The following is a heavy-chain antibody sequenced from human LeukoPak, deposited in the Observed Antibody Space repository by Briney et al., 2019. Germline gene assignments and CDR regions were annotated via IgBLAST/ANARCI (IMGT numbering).Heavy chain of an antibody. CDR1: GFTFSSYG. D-gene: IGHD2-21*02. CDR2: IWYDGSNK. J-gene: IGHJ6*02. V-gene: IGHV3-33*01. Sequence: PGGSLRLSCAASGFTFSSYGMHWVRQAPGKGLEWVAVIWYDGSNKHYADSVKGRFTISRDNSKNTLYLQMNSLRAEDTAVYYCARQKIVVVTSYGMDVWGQGTTVTVSS. CDR3: ARQKIVVVTSYGMDV.